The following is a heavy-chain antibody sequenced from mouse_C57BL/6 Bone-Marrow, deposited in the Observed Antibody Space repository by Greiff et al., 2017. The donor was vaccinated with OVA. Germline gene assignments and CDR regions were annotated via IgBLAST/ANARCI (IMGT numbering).Heavy chain of an antibody. D-gene: IGHD1-1*01. CDR3: TIPHYYGSSYRYFDD. J-gene: IGHJ1*03. CDR2: IDPEDGDT. Sequence: VQLQQSGAELVRPGASVKLSCTASGFNIKDYYMHWVKQRPEQGLEWIGRIDPEDGDTEYAPKFQGKATMTADTSSNTAYLQLSSLTSEDTAVYYCTIPHYYGSSYRYFDDWGTGTTVTVSS. V-gene: IGHV14-1*01. CDR1: GFNIKDYY.